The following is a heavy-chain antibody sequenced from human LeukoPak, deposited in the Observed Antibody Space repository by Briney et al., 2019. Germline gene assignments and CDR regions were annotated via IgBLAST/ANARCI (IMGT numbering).Heavy chain of an antibody. CDR1: GGTFSSYA. D-gene: IGHD2-2*01. CDR2: IIPIFGTA. Sequence: ASVKVSCKAFGGTFSSYAISWVRQAPGQGLEWMGGIIPIFGTANYAQKFQGRVTITADESTSTAYMELSSLRSEDTAVYYCASGARDIVVVPAAIFLGYYYGMDVWGQGTTVTVSS. V-gene: IGHV1-69*01. CDR3: ASGARDIVVVPAAIFLGYYYGMDV. J-gene: IGHJ6*02.